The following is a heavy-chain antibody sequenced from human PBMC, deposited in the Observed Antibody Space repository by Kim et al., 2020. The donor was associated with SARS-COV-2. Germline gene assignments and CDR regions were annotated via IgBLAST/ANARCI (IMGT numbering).Heavy chain of an antibody. Sequence: SETLSLTCTVSGGSISSSSYYWGWIRQPPGKGLEWIGSIYYSGSTYYNPSLKSRVTISVDTSKNLFSLKLSSVTAADTAVYYCARALTTGKAFDIWGQGTMVTVSS. CDR1: GGSISSSSYY. J-gene: IGHJ3*02. CDR2: IYYSGST. V-gene: IGHV4-39*07. CDR3: ARALTTGKAFDI. D-gene: IGHD4-17*01.